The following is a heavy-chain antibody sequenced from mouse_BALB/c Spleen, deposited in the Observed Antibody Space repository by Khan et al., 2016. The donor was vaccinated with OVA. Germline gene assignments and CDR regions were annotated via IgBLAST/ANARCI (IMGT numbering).Heavy chain of an antibody. Sequence: VKLLESGAALLPPGSSFPLSFPSPFSPFSNYWIEWVKQRPGHGLEWIGEILPGRGNSNYNEKFKGKATFTADTSSIVAYMQLNSLTSEDSAVYYCARGAGTTYGMDYWGQGTSVTVSS. V-gene: IGHV1-9*01. D-gene: IGHD4-1*01. CDR2: ILPGRGNS. CDR1: FSPFSNYW. CDR3: ARGAGTTYGMDY. J-gene: IGHJ4*01.